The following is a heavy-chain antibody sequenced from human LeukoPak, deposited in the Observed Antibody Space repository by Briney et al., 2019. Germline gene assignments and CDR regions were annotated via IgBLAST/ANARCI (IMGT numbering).Heavy chain of an antibody. J-gene: IGHJ4*02. CDR3: ARQFGYSYGGDY. CDR2: IYYSGST. V-gene: IGHV4-39*01. Sequence: PSETLSLTCTVSGGSISSSSYYWGWIRQPPGKGLEWIGSIYYSGSTYYNPSLKSRVTISVDTSKNQSSLKLSSVTAADTAVYYCARQFGYSYGGDYWGQGTLVTVSS. D-gene: IGHD5-18*01. CDR1: GGSISSSSYY.